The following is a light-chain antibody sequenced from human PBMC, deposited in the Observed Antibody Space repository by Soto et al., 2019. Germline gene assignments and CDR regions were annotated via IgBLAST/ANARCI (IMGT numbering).Light chain of an antibody. CDR3: CSHVGGSSPQWV. Sequence: QSVLTQPASVSGSARQSITISCTGTSNDAGGYNLVSWFQQHPGKAPKLMISEVNKRPSGVSNRFSGSKSANTASLTISGLQAEDEADYYCCSHVGGSSPQWVFGGGTKLTVL. CDR2: EVN. J-gene: IGLJ3*02. CDR1: SNDAGGYNL. V-gene: IGLV2-23*02.